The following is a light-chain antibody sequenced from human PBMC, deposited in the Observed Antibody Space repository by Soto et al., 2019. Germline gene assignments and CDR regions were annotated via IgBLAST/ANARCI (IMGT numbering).Light chain of an antibody. CDR1: SSDVGGYNY. CDR3: SSFSSSSTRVV. V-gene: IGLV2-14*01. CDR2: DVS. J-gene: IGLJ1*01. Sequence: QSVLTQPASVSGSPGQSITISCTGTSSDVGGYNYVSWYQQHPGKAPKLMIYDVSSRPSGVSNRFSGSKSGNTASLTISGLQAEDEADFYCSSFSSSSTRVVFGTGTKLTVL.